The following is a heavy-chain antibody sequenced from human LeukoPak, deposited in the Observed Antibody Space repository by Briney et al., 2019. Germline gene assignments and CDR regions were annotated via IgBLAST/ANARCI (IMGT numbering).Heavy chain of an antibody. V-gene: IGHV1-18*01. CDR3: ARGTLRFLEWSAFDY. J-gene: IGHJ4*02. Sequence: ASVKVSCKASGYTFTSYGISWVRQAPGQGLEWMGWISAYNGNTNYAQKLQGRVTMTTDTSTSTAYMELRSLRSDDTAVYYCARGTLRFLEWSAFDYWGQGTLVTVSS. D-gene: IGHD3-3*01. CDR1: GYTFTSYG. CDR2: ISAYNGNT.